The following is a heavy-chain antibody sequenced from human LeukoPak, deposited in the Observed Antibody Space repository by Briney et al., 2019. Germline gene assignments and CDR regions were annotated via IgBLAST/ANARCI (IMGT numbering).Heavy chain of an antibody. D-gene: IGHD3-22*01. Sequence: SETLSLTCTVSGGSISSYYWSWIRQPPGKGLEWIGYIYYSGSTNYNLSLKSRVTISVDTSKNQFSLKLSSVTAADTAVYYCARRYYYDSSGYYLDYWGQGTLVTVSS. CDR3: ARRYYYDSSGYYLDY. CDR2: IYYSGST. J-gene: IGHJ4*02. CDR1: GGSISSYY. V-gene: IGHV4-59*01.